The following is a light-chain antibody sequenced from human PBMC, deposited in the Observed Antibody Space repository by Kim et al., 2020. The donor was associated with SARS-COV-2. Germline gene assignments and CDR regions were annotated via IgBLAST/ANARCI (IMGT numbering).Light chain of an antibody. Sequence: SPGERATLACRASQSLSSNYLAWYQQKPGQAPRLLIYGASSRATGIPDRFSGSGSGTDFTLTVSRLEPEDFAVYYCQQYGSSPFTFGPGTKVDIK. CDR2: GAS. CDR1: QSLSSNY. J-gene: IGKJ3*01. CDR3: QQYGSSPFT. V-gene: IGKV3-20*01.